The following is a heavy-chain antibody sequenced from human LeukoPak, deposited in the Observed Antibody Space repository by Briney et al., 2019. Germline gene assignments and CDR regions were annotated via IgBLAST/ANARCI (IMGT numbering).Heavy chain of an antibody. Sequence: GESLKISCKGSGYSFTTYWIAWVCQMPGKGLEWMGIIYPRDSDIRYSPPFQGQVTISADKSISTAYLQWNSLKASDTAMYYCARMIGLGEVSPYFDYWGQGSLVTVSS. CDR2: IYPRDSDI. D-gene: IGHD3-16*02. J-gene: IGHJ4*02. V-gene: IGHV5-51*01. CDR3: ARMIGLGEVSPYFDY. CDR1: GYSFTTYW.